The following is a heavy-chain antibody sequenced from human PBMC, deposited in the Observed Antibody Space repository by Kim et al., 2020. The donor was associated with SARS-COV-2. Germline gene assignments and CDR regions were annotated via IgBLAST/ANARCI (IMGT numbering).Heavy chain of an antibody. D-gene: IGHD6-13*01. CDR1: GGSISSSNW. Sequence: SETLSLTCAVSGGSISSSNWWSWVRQPPGKGLEWIGEIYHSGSTNYNPSLKSRVTISVDKSKNQFSLKLSSVTAADTAVYYCARILYSSSWFDAFDIWGQGTMVTVSS. CDR2: IYHSGST. CDR3: ARILYSSSWFDAFDI. J-gene: IGHJ3*02. V-gene: IGHV4-4*02.